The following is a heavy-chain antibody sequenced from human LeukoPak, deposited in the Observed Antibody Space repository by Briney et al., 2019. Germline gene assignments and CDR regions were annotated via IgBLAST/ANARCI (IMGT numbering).Heavy chain of an antibody. CDR2: INPNSGGT. Sequence: GASVKVSCKASGYTFTSYGISWVRRAPGQGLEWMGWINPNSGGTNYAQKFQGRVTMTRDTSISTAYMELSRLRSDDTAVYYCARDPSPEGGDGYFDYWGQGTLVTVSS. CDR1: GYTFTSYG. J-gene: IGHJ4*02. CDR3: ARDPSPEGGDGYFDY. D-gene: IGHD3-16*01. V-gene: IGHV1-2*02.